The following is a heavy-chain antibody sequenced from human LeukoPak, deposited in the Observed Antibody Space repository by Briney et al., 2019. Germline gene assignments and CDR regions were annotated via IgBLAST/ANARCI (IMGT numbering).Heavy chain of an antibody. V-gene: IGHV1-46*01. Sequence: ASVKVSCKASGYTFTSYYMHWVRQAPGQGLGWMGIINPSGGSTSYAQKFQGRVTMTRDTSTSTVYMELSSLRSEDTAVYYCARVRPAQFMVRGVSWFDPWGQGTLVTVSS. CDR1: GYTFTSYY. D-gene: IGHD3-10*01. CDR3: ARVRPAQFMVRGVSWFDP. J-gene: IGHJ5*02. CDR2: INPSGGST.